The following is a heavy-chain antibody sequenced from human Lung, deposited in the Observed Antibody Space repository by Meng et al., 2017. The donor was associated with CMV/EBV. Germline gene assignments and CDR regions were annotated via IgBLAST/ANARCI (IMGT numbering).Heavy chain of an antibody. CDR2: ISGSGGST. CDR3: AKDQSSWYGTGDDNWFDP. V-gene: IGHV3-23*01. J-gene: IGHJ5*02. D-gene: IGHD6-13*01. CDR1: GFTFSSYA. Sequence: SCAASGFTFSSYAMSWVRQAPGKGLEWVSAISGSGGSTYYADSVKGRFTISRDNSKNTLYLQMNSLRAEDTAVYYCAKDQSSWYGTGDDNWFDPWGQGXLVTVSS.